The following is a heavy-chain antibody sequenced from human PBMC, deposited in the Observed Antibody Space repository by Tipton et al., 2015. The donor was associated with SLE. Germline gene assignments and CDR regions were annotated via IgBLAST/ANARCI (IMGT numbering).Heavy chain of an antibody. D-gene: IGHD5-18*01. CDR3: ARTAGRSVKLWYFDL. CDR1: GGSISSSSYY. V-gene: IGHV4-39*07. Sequence: TLSLTCTVSGGSISSSSYYWGWIRQPPGKGLEWIGRIYYSGSSYYNPSLKSRVTISIDTSKNQFSLKLSSVTDVDTAVYYCARTAGRSVKLWYFDLWGRGTLFTVTS. J-gene: IGHJ2*01. CDR2: IYYSGSS.